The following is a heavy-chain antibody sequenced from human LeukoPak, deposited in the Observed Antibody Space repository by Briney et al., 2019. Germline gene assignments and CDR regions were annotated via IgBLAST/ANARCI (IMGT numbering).Heavy chain of an antibody. CDR2: IYYSGST. J-gene: IGHJ4*02. V-gene: IGHV4-38-2*02. CDR1: VYSITRGYY. Sequence: SSETLSLTCTVSVYSITRGYYWGWIRQPPGKGLEWIGSIYYSGSTYYNPSLKSRVTISVDTSKNQFSLKLSSVTAADTAVYYCATSFVVVTAPFDYWGQGTLVTVSS. CDR3: ATSFVVVTAPFDY. D-gene: IGHD2-21*02.